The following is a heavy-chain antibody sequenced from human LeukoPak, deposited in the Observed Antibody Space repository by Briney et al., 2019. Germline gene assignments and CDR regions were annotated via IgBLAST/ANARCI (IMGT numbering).Heavy chain of an antibody. CDR1: GFTFSDYA. CDR2: IRRKGDTCAS. D-gene: IGHD6-19*01. V-gene: IGHV3-73*01. J-gene: IGHJ4*02. CDR3: TREYSSGWPFDF. Sequence: GGSLRLSCAASGFTFSDYAKQGVRQASGEGGEGVGRIRRKGDTCASRYGEALKGNINRHRDDSRNRAFLQMSSLRTEDTAVYYCTREYSSGWPFDFWGQGTLVTVSS.